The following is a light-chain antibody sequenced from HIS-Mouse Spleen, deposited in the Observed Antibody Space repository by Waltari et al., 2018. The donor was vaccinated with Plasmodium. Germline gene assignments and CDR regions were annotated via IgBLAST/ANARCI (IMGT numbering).Light chain of an antibody. CDR1: QSVSSY. CDR2: DAS. CDR3: QQRSNWPPWT. Sequence: EIVLTQSPATLSLSPGARSTLSCRAGQSVSSYLTWYQQKPGQAPRLLIYDASNRATGIPARFSGSGSGTDFTLTISSLEPEDFAVYYCQQRSNWPPWTFGQGTKVEIK. V-gene: IGKV3-11*01. J-gene: IGKJ1*01.